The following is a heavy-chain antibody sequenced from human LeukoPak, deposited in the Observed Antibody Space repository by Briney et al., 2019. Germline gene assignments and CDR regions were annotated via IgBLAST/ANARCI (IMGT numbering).Heavy chain of an antibody. V-gene: IGHV3-30-3*01. J-gene: IGHJ4*02. CDR1: GFTFSSHA. D-gene: IGHD2-2*01. CDR3: ARGYCSSTRCHFDY. CDR2: ISYDGSNK. Sequence: GGSLRLSCAASGFTFSSHAMHWVRQAPGKGLEWVAVISYDGSNKYYADSVKGRFTISRDNSQNTLYLQMNSLRAEDTAAYYCARGYCSSTRCHFDYWGQGTLVTVSS.